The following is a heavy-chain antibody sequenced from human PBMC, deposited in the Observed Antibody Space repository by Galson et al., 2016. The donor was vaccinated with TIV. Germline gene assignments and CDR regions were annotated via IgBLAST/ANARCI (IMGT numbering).Heavy chain of an antibody. CDR2: INPNSGGT. V-gene: IGHV1-2*02. CDR3: ARAATVVGDWYFDL. CDR1: GYIFTSYH. Sequence: SVKVSCKASGYIFTSYHVHWVRQAPGQGLEWMGSINPNSGGTNYAQSFQGRVTITRDTSISTASMELSMLRSDDTATYYCARAATVVGDWYFDLWGRGTLVPVSS. J-gene: IGHJ2*01. D-gene: IGHD4-23*01.